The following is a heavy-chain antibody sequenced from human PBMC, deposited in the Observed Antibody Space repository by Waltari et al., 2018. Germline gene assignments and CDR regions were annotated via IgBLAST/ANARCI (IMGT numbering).Heavy chain of an antibody. CDR3: ARFVYRSGNWFDP. J-gene: IGHJ5*02. CDR2: IYHSGST. D-gene: IGHD3-10*01. Sequence: QVQLQESGPGLVKPSETLSLTCAVSGYSISSGYYWVWIRQPPGKGLEWIGSIYHSGSTYYNPSLKSRVTISVDTSKNQFSLKLSSVTAADTAVYYCARFVYRSGNWFDPWGQGTLVTVSS. CDR1: GYSISSGYY. V-gene: IGHV4-38-2*01.